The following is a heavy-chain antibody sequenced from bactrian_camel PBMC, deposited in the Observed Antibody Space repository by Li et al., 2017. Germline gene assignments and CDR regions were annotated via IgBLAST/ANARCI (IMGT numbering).Heavy chain of an antibody. J-gene: IGHJ4*01. CDR2: INRGGTT. V-gene: IGHV3S35*01. Sequence: VESGGGSVQAGGSLRLSCAASGYTYSSNCMGWFRQAPGKGLEWVSIINRGGTTYYADSMKGRFTISRDNATNTVYLQMNSLKPEDTAVYYCVSLVGRPLVHQGTQVTVS. D-gene: IGHD2*01. CDR1: GYTYSSNC.